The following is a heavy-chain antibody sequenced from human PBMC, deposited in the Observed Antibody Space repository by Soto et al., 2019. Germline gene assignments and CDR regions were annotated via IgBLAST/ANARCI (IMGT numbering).Heavy chain of an antibody. V-gene: IGHV3-23*01. Sequence: EVQLLESGGGLEQPGGSLRLSCAASGFIFSSYALSWVRQAPGKGLEWVSAISGSGTTTYHADSVKGRFTFSRDNSKNMLYLQMNSRRAEDKAVYYCAKTHSGWYTPLDSWGQGTLVTVSS. D-gene: IGHD6-19*01. J-gene: IGHJ4*02. CDR3: AKTHSGWYTPLDS. CDR2: ISGSGTTT. CDR1: GFIFSSYA.